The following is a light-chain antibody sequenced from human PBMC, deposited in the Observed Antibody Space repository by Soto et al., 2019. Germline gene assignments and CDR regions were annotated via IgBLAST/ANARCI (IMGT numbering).Light chain of an antibody. CDR1: QSVANNH. CDR2: AAS. Sequence: EVVLTQSPGTLSLSAGERATLSCRASQSVANNHLAWYQQRPGQAPRLLIYAASTRAAGIPDRFSGSGSGTDFTLTISRLEHEDFGVFFCHHYGRSPIFTFGPGTTVDMK. J-gene: IGKJ3*01. V-gene: IGKV3-20*01. CDR3: HHYGRSPIFT.